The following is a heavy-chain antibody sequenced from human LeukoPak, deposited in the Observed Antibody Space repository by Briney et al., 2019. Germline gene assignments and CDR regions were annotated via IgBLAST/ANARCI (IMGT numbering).Heavy chain of an antibody. D-gene: IGHD3-16*02. CDR2: IYYTGST. CDR3: ARGPNYVWGSYQYFDY. CDR1: GASIGSGGYY. V-gene: IGHV4-30-4*08. J-gene: IGHJ4*02. Sequence: ASETLSLTCAVSGASIGSGGYYWSWIRQPPGKGLEWIGYIYYTGSTSYKPSLKNRVIILVDTSKNQFSLKLSSVTAADTAVYYCARGPNYVWGSYQYFDYWGQGTLVTVSS.